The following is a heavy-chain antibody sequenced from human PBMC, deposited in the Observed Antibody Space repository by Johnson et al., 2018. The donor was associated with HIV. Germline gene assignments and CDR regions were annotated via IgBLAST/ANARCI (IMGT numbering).Heavy chain of an antibody. CDR1: GFTFSSYW. CDR3: AGDGTARQGGFCAFDI. J-gene: IGHJ3*02. D-gene: IGHD6-6*01. Sequence: VQLVESGGGLVQPGGSLRLSCAASGFTFSSYWMSWVRQAPGKGLEWVANIKQDGSEKYDVDSVKGRFTTSRDNAKNSLYLQMNSLRAEDTAVYSCAGDGTARQGGFCAFDIWGQGTMVTVSS. CDR2: IKQDGSEK. V-gene: IGHV3-7*05.